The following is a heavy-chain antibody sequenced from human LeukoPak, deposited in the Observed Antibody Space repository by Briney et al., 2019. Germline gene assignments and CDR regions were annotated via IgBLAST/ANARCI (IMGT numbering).Heavy chain of an antibody. J-gene: IGHJ4*02. CDR1: GFTFSMYG. Sequence: GGCLRLSCAASGFTFSMYGMRWVRQAPGKGMEWVAFIRYEGSNKYYADSVKVRFTISRDNYKNTMYLRMNSLRAEDTAVYYCAKDPRPGYRSGWYNYFDYWGQGNLVTVSS. CDR2: IRYEGSNK. V-gene: IGHV3-30*02. D-gene: IGHD6-19*01. CDR3: AKDPRPGYRSGWYNYFDY.